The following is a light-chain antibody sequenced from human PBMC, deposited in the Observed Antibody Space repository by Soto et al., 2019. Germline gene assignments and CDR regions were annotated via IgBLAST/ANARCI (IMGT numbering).Light chain of an antibody. CDR2: DAS. J-gene: IGKJ5*01. CDR1: PSVSSY. Sequence: EIVLTQSPATLSLSPGERATLSCRASPSVSSYLAWYQQKPGQAPRLLIYDASNMATGIPARFSGSGSGTDFTLTISSLEPEDFAVYYCQQRSNWLPVTFGQGTRLEIK. CDR3: QQRSNWLPVT. V-gene: IGKV3-11*01.